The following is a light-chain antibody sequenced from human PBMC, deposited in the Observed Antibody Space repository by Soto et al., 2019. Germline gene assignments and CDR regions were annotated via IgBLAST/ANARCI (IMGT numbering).Light chain of an antibody. J-gene: IGKJ2*01. V-gene: IGKV3-20*01. Sequence: EIVLTRSPGTLSLSPGERATLSCRASQSVSSSYLAWYQQKPAQAPRLLIFGASSRASGIPDRYSGSGSGTDFTLTISRLEPEDFAVYYCQQYGSSPYTFGQGTKLEIK. CDR2: GAS. CDR1: QSVSSSY. CDR3: QQYGSSPYT.